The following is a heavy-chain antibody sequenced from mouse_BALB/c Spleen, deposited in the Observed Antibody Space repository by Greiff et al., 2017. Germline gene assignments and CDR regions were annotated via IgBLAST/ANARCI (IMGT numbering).Heavy chain of an antibody. D-gene: IGHD1-1*01. CDR2: IDPANGNT. CDR3: ARSDYYGSSYYFDD. J-gene: IGHJ2*01. Sequence: EVMLVESGAELVKPGASVKLSCTASGFNIKDTYMHWVKQRPEQGLEWIGRIDPANGNTKYDPKFQGKATITADTSSNTAYLQLSSLTSEDTAVYYCARSDYYGSSYYFDDWGQGTTLTVSS. V-gene: IGHV14-3*02. CDR1: GFNIKDTY.